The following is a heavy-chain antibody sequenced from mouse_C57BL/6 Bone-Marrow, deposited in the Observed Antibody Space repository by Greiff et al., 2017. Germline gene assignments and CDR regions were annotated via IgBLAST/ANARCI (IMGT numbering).Heavy chain of an antibody. CDR2: ICPGSDST. D-gene: IGHD2-5*01. CDR3: ARPYYSNYWYFDV. J-gene: IGHJ1*03. Sequence: QVPLKQPGAGLVQPGASVKMSCKSSGYTFTSSWMTLVKLRHGQGLAWIWDICPGSDSTNYNEKFKSQATLTVDTSSSPAYMQLSSLTSEDSAVYDCARPYYSNYWYFDVWGTGTTVTVSS. CDR1: GYTFTSSW. V-gene: IGHV1-55*01.